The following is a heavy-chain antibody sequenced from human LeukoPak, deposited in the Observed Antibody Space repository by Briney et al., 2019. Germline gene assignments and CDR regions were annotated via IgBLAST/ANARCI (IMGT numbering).Heavy chain of an antibody. CDR1: GFTFSSYG. J-gene: IGHJ4*02. CDR2: IWYDGSNK. CDR3: ARDWSGLSTSNDC. Sequence: GGSLRLSCAASGFTFSSYGMHWVRQAPGKGLEWVAVIWYDGSNKYYADSVKGRFTISRDNSKNTLYLQMNSLRAEDTAVYYCARDWSGLSTSNDCWGQGTLVTVSS. V-gene: IGHV3-33*08. D-gene: IGHD3-3*01.